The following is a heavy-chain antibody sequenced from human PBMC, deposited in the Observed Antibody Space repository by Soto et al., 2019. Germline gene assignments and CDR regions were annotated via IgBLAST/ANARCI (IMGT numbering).Heavy chain of an antibody. Sequence: GASLRLSCAASGFIFSTYVIHWVRQAPGKGPEWVATMSYDGSNEYYADSVQGRFTISRDNSKNTLYLQMNSLTIEDTAMYYCAQSPSLTQRGCFDYWGQGA. CDR2: MSYDGSNE. V-gene: IGHV3-30*18. D-gene: IGHD3-9*01. CDR3: AQSPSLTQRGCFDY. J-gene: IGHJ4*02. CDR1: GFIFSTYV.